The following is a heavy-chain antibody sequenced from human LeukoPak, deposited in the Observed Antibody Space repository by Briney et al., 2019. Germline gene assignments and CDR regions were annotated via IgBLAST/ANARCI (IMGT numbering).Heavy chain of an antibody. D-gene: IGHD5-24*01. CDR1: GFTFSTYS. CDR2: ISSSSSTI. V-gene: IGHV3-48*02. Sequence: GGSLRLSCTASGFTFSTYSMNWVRQAPGKGLEWVSYISSSSSTIYYADSVKGRFTISRDDAKNSLYLQMNSLRDEDTAVYYCARASFQRWLQLGGDWGQGALVTVSS. CDR3: ARASFQRWLQLGGD. J-gene: IGHJ4*02.